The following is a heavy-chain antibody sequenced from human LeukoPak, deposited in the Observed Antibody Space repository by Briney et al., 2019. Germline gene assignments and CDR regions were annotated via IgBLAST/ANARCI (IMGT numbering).Heavy chain of an antibody. CDR2: IYYSGST. CDR1: GGSISSGDYY. CDR3: ARPMGIAVENWFDP. Sequence: PSQTLSLTCTVSGGSISSGDYYWSWIRQPPGKGLEWIGYIYYSGSTYYNPSLKSRVTISVDTSKNQFSLKLSSVTAADTAVYYCARPMGIAVENWFDPWGQGTLVTVSS. J-gene: IGHJ5*02. V-gene: IGHV4-30-4*01. D-gene: IGHD6-19*01.